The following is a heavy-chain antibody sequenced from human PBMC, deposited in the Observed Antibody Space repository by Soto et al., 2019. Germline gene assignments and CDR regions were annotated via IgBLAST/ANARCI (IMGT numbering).Heavy chain of an antibody. CDR3: AREGYSSGYYYYYGMDV. Sequence: ETLSLTGTVSGGSISSYYWSWIRQPPGKGLEWIGYIYYSGSTNYNPSLKSRVTISVDTSKNQFSLKLSSVTAADTAVYYCAREGYSSGYYYYYGMDVWGQGTTVTVSS. J-gene: IGHJ6*02. D-gene: IGHD3-22*01. CDR2: IYYSGST. CDR1: GGSISSYY. V-gene: IGHV4-59*01.